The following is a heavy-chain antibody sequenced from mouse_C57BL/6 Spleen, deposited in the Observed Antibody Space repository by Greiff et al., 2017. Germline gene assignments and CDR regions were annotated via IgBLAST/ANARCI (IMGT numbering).Heavy chain of an antibody. J-gene: IGHJ2*01. CDR1: GYTFNSDW. D-gene: IGHD4-1*01. Sequence: VKLQQPGAELVKPGASVKLSCKASGYTFNSDWMHWVKQRPGRGLEWIGRIDPNSGGTKYNEKFKSKATLTVDQPASTAYMQPSSLTSEDSAVEYCARGTGFLYYFDYWGQGTTLTVSS. V-gene: IGHV1-72*01. CDR3: ARGTGFLYYFDY. CDR2: IDPNSGGT.